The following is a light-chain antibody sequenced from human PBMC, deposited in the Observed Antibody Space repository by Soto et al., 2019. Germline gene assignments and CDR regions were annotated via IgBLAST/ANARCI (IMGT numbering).Light chain of an antibody. V-gene: IGKV1-39*01. Sequence: DIQITQSPSSLSASVGGGVTITCRASQNIITYLNWYQQKPGQAPKFLIYAASSLQSGVPSRFSGRGYGTDFTLTITSLQAEDFATYFCQQGYDTPITFGQGTRLEI. CDR2: AAS. J-gene: IGKJ5*01. CDR1: QNIITY. CDR3: QQGYDTPIT.